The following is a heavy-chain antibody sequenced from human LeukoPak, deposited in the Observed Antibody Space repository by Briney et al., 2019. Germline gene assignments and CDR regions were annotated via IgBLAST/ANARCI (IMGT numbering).Heavy chain of an antibody. V-gene: IGHV3-21*01. J-gene: IGHJ4*02. CDR2: ISSSSSYI. Sequence: PGGSLRLSCAASGFTFSSYAMSWVRQAPGKGLEWVSSISSSSSYIYYADSVKGRFTISRDNAKNSLYLQMNSLRAEDTAVYYCAGNADYYDSSGYHEKDYWGQGTLVTVSS. CDR1: GFTFSSYA. CDR3: AGNADYYDSSGYHEKDY. D-gene: IGHD3-22*01.